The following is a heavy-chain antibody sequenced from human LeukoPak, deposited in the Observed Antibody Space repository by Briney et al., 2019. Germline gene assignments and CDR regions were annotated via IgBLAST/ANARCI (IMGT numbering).Heavy chain of an antibody. V-gene: IGHV3-20*04. CDR2: INWNGAST. CDR1: GFTFDDYG. CDR3: ARRPGWHFDF. D-gene: IGHD6-19*01. J-gene: IGHJ4*02. Sequence: PGGSLRLSCAASGFTFDDYGMGWVRQAPGKGLEWVSDINWNGASTGYADSVKGRFTISRDSAKNSLYLQMNSLRAEDTALYYCARRPGWHFDFWGQGTLVTVSS.